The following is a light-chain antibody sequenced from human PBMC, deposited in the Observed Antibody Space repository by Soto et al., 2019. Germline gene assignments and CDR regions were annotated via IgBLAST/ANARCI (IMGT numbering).Light chain of an antibody. CDR3: QSYDSSLSGYV. J-gene: IGLJ1*01. CDR1: SSNIGAGYE. V-gene: IGLV1-40*01. CDR2: ENN. Sequence: QLVLTQPPSVSEAPGQRVTISCTGSSSNIGAGYEAHWYQQVPGTAPKLLIYENNNRPSGVPDRFSGSKPGTSASLAITGLQAEDEAEYYCQSYDSSLSGYVFGTGTKLTVL.